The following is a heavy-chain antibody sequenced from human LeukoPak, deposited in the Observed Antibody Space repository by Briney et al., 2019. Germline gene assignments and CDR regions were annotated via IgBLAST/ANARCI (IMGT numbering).Heavy chain of an antibody. D-gene: IGHD3-22*01. V-gene: IGHV1-18*01. Sequence: GASVKVSCKASGYTFTSYGISWVRQAPGQGLEWMGWISAYNGNTNYAQKLQGRVTMTTDTSTSTAYMELRSLRSDDTAVYYCARKYYYDSSGYYPYFDYWGQGTLVTVSS. CDR2: ISAYNGNT. J-gene: IGHJ4*02. CDR1: GYTFTSYG. CDR3: ARKYYYDSSGYYPYFDY.